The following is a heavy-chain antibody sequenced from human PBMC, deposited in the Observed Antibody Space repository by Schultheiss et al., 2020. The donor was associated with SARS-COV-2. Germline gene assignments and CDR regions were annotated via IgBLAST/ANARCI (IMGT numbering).Heavy chain of an antibody. CDR2: ISSSSSYT. Sequence: GESLKISCAASGFTFSDYYMSWIRQAPGKGLEWVSYISSSSSYTNYADSVKGRFTISRDNAKNTLYLQLNSLRAEDTAVYYCARGSRIQLWLGDYWGQGTLVTVSS. V-gene: IGHV3-11*06. CDR1: GFTFSDYY. J-gene: IGHJ4*02. CDR3: ARGSRIQLWLGDY. D-gene: IGHD5-18*01.